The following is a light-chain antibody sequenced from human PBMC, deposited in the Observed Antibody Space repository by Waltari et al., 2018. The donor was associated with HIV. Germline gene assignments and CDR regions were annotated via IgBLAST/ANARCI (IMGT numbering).Light chain of an antibody. CDR2: LGS. CDR3: MQALQTPRT. CDR1: QSLLHSNGYNY. J-gene: IGKJ2*01. Sequence: DIVMTQSPLSLPVTPAEPASVSCRSSQSLLHSNGYNYLDWYLQKPGQSPQLLIYLGSNRASGVPDKFSGSGSGTDFTLKISRVEAEEVGVYYCMQALQTPRTFGQGTKLEIE. V-gene: IGKV2-28*01.